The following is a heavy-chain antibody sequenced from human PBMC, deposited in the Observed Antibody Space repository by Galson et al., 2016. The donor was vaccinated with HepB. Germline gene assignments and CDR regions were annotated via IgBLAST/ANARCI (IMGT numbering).Heavy chain of an antibody. CDR2: ITRNSGTR. CDR3: ARDYDLWTGYVQFRPFYGMDV. Sequence: CAASGFAFSTFNMNWFRQAPGKGLEWISHITRNSGTRYYADSVKGRFTISTDSSKNTLYLQMNSLRAEDTAIYYCARDYDLWTGYVQFRPFYGMDVWGQGTLATVSS. J-gene: IGHJ4*02. D-gene: IGHD3-3*01. CDR1: GFAFSTFN. V-gene: IGHV3-48*04.